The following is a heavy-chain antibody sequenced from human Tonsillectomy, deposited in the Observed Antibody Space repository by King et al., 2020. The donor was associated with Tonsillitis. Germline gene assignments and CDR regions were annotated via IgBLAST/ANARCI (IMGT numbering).Heavy chain of an antibody. Sequence: DVQLVESGGGLVQPGESLRLSCAASGFTFSRYWMTWVRQTPGKGLEWVANIKQDGSEKYYVDSVKGRFTISRDNAKNSLYLQMNSLRADDTAVYYCARFNYYDTSGYYPNVFDNW. CDR3: ARFNYYDTSGYYPNVFDN. J-gene: IGHJ3*02. CDR1: GFTFSRYW. CDR2: IKQDGSEK. V-gene: IGHV3-7*01. D-gene: IGHD3-22*01.